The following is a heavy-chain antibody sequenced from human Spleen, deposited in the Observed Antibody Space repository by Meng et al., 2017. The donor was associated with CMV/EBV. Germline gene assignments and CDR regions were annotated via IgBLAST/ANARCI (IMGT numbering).Heavy chain of an antibody. CDR3: ARDTEVNNFWSGNSY. J-gene: IGHJ4*02. V-gene: IGHV4-59*01. CDR1: GGSMSDYY. Sequence: SETLSLTCTVSGGSMSDYYWSWIRQPPGKGLEWIGYIYNSENTNYNPSLKSRVTISVDTSKNQFSLKLSSVTAADTAVYYCARDTEVNNFWSGNSYWGQGTLVTVSS. CDR2: IYNSENT. D-gene: IGHD3-3*01.